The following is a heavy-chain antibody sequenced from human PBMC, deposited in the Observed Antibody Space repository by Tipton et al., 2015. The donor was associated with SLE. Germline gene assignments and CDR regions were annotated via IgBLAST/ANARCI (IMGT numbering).Heavy chain of an antibody. D-gene: IGHD1-26*01. Sequence: RSLRLSCAASGFTFSSYGMHWVRQAPGKGLEWVAVISYDGSNKYYADSVKGRFTISRDNSKNTLYLQMNSLRAEGTAVYYCARNPKSSGSYPFDYWGQGTLVTVSS. CDR3: ARNPKSSGSYPFDY. J-gene: IGHJ4*02. CDR2: ISYDGSNK. V-gene: IGHV3-30*19. CDR1: GFTFSSYG.